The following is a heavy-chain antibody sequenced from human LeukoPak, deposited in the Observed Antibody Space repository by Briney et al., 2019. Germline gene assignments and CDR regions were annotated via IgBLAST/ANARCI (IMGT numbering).Heavy chain of an antibody. V-gene: IGHV3-23*01. CDR3: ARSGSSWYRSDY. Sequence: PGGSLRLSCEASGFTFSSYAMSWVRQAPGKGLEWVSVVSGSGSSTYSADSVKGRFTISRDDSKNTLFLQMNSLRAEDTAVYYCARSGSSWYRSDYWGQGTLVTVSS. D-gene: IGHD6-13*01. CDR2: VSGSGSST. J-gene: IGHJ4*02. CDR1: GFTFSSYA.